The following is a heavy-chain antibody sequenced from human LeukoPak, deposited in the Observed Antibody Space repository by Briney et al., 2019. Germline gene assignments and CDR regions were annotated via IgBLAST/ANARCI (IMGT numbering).Heavy chain of an antibody. J-gene: IGHJ4*02. Sequence: PGGSLRLSCVASGFTFSNYWMSWFRQTPRKELEWLGNIKEDGSEKYYLDSLKGRFTISRDNTHSSVFLQMNNLRAEDTAMYYCVRDYVWWTSGPDYWGQGTLVTVSS. V-gene: IGHV3-7*01. CDR1: GFTFSNYW. CDR2: IKEDGSEK. CDR3: VRDYVWWTSGPDY. D-gene: IGHD3-16*01.